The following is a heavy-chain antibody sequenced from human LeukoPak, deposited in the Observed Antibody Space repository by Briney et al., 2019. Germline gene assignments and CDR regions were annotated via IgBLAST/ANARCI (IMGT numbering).Heavy chain of an antibody. D-gene: IGHD6-19*01. CDR3: ASDDLAVAGAWAGFDY. V-gene: IGHV3-53*01. J-gene: IGHJ4*02. CDR1: GFPVSSNY. Sequence: PGGSLRLSCAASGFPVSSNYMSWFRQAPGKGLEWVSVIYSGDSTYYADSVKGRFTISRDDSKNTLYLQMDSPRGEDTTLSCSASDDLAVAGAWAGFDYWGQGTLVTVSS. CDR2: IYSGDST.